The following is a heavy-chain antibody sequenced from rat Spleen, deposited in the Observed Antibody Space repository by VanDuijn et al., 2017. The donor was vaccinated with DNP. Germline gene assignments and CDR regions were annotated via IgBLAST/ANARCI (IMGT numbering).Heavy chain of an antibody. CDR1: GFNFNDYW. CDR3: TTYGLGPFDY. V-gene: IGHV5-27*01. CDR2: ISTSIVDT. Sequence: EVQLVESGGGLVQPGRSLKLSCAASGFNFNDYWMGWVRRAPGKGLEWVTSISTSIVDTYYRDSVKGRFTVSRDNAKSTLYLQMDSLRSEDTATYYCTTYGLGPFDYWGQGVMVTVSS. J-gene: IGHJ2*01. D-gene: IGHD5-1*01.